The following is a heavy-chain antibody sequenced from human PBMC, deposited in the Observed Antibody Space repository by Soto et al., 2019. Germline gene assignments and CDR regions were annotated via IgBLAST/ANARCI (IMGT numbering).Heavy chain of an antibody. D-gene: IGHD2-8*02. CDR1: GYTLTELS. Sequence: ASVKLSCKVSGYTLTELSMHWVRQAPGKGLEWMGGFDPEDGETIYAQKFQGRVTMTEDTSTDTAYMELSSLRSEDTAVYYCATESIGGRKHYWAPNNWFDPWGQGTLVTVSS. CDR2: FDPEDGET. V-gene: IGHV1-24*01. J-gene: IGHJ5*02. CDR3: ATESIGGRKHYWAPNNWFDP.